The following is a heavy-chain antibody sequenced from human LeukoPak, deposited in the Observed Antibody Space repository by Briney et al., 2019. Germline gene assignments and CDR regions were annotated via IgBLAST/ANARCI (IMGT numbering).Heavy chain of an antibody. CDR3: AKHFGLGDYYNFFDD. J-gene: IGHJ4*02. Sequence: PGRSLRLSCVASGFTFSSYGMHWVRQAPGKGLEWVAVISNDGSNKYYADSVKGRFTISRDNSKNTLYLQMNSLRAEDTALYYCAKHFGLGDYYNFFDDWGQGTLVSVSS. D-gene: IGHD3-10*01. CDR2: ISNDGSNK. V-gene: IGHV3-30*18. CDR1: GFTFSSYG.